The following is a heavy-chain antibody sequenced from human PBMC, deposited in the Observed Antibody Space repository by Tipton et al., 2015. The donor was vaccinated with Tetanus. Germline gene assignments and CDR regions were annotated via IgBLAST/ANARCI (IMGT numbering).Heavy chain of an antibody. CDR2: IDPNSGGT. CDR3: ARERGGYVYYGMVV. Sequence: QVQLVQSGAEVKKPGASVKVSCKASGYTFTCYYIYWVRQAPGQGLERMGWIDPNSGGTVHAQKFQGRVTMTRDMSNSTAYMELRSLRCDDTAVYYCARERGGYVYYGMVVWGPGATVTVSP. J-gene: IGHJ6*01. CDR1: GYTFTCYY. D-gene: IGHD5-12*01. V-gene: IGHV1-2*02.